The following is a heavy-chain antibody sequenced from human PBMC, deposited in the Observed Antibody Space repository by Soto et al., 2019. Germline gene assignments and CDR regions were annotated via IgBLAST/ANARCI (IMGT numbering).Heavy chain of an antibody. CDR1: GFTFSSYD. V-gene: IGHV3-13*01. Sequence: GGSLRLSCAASGFTFSSYDMHWVRQATGKGLEWVSAIGTAGDTYYPGSVKGRFTISRENAKNSLYLQMNSLRAGDTAVYYCARSAGIKREGNWYFDLWGRGTLVTVSS. J-gene: IGHJ2*01. D-gene: IGHD1-26*01. CDR3: ARSAGIKREGNWYFDL. CDR2: IGTAGDT.